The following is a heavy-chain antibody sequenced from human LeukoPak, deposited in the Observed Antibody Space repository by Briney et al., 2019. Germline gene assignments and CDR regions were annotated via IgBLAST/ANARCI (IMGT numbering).Heavy chain of an antibody. J-gene: IGHJ4*02. CDR2: IKSKYDGGTT. Sequence: GGSLRLSCAASGFTFSDAWMYWVRQAPGKGLEWVGRIKSKYDGGTTDYAAHAKGRFTISRDDSKNTVYLQMNSLKTEDTAVYYCNTGGYYFDYWGQGTLVTVSS. V-gene: IGHV3-15*01. CDR3: NTGGYYFDY. CDR1: GFTFSDAW.